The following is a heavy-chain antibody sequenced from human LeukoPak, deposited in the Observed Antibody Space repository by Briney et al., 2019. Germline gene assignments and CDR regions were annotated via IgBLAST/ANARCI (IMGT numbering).Heavy chain of an antibody. J-gene: IGHJ3*02. V-gene: IGHV4-31*03. CDR2: MFYSGSA. Sequence: SETLSLTCTVSGGSINSGGYYWSWIRQHPGEGLEWIGYMFYSGSAYYNPSLKSRVTMSVDTSKNQFSLKLSSVTAADTAMYYCARDNPYDYGDLRGVFDIWGQGTMVTVSS. CDR1: GGSINSGGYY. D-gene: IGHD4-17*01. CDR3: ARDNPYDYGDLRGVFDI.